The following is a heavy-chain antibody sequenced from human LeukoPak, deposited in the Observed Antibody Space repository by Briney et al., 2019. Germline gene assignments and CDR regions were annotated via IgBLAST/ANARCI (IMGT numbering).Heavy chain of an antibody. CDR3: ARDEFTIFGVVDWYFDL. V-gene: IGHV4-4*07. J-gene: IGHJ2*01. CDR2: IYTSGST. CDR1: GGSISSYY. Sequence: SETLSLTCTVSGGSISSYYWSWIRQPAGKGLEWIGRIYTSGSTNYNPSLKSRVTMSVDTSKNQFSLKLSSVTAADTAVYYCARDEFTIFGVVDWYFDLWGRGTLVTVSS. D-gene: IGHD3-3*01.